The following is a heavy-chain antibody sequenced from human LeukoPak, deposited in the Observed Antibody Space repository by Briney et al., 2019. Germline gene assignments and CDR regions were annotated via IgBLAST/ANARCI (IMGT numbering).Heavy chain of an antibody. V-gene: IGHV4-4*07. D-gene: IGHD3-10*01. CDR3: ARDRYYGSGSYYNHYYGMDV. Sequence: SETLSLTCTVSGGSISSYYWSWIRQPAGKGLEWIGRIYTSGSTNYNPSLKSRVTMSVDTSKNQFSLKLSSVTAADTAVYYCARDRYYGSGSYYNHYYGMDVWGQGTTVTVSS. CDR2: IYTSGST. J-gene: IGHJ6*02. CDR1: GGSISSYY.